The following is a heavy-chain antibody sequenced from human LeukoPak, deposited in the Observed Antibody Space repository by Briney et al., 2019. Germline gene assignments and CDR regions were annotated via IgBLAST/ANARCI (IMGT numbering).Heavy chain of an antibody. CDR3: AKDSDSSGYYPDY. V-gene: IGHV3-43*02. CDR2: ISGDGGSTYYST. J-gene: IGHJ4*02. Sequence: GGSLRLSCAASGFTFDDYAMHWVRQAPGKGLEWVSLISGDGGSTYYSTYYADSVKGRFTISRDNSKNSLYLQMNSLRTEDTALYYCAKDSDSSGYYPDYWGQGTLVTVSS. CDR1: GFTFDDYA. D-gene: IGHD3-22*01.